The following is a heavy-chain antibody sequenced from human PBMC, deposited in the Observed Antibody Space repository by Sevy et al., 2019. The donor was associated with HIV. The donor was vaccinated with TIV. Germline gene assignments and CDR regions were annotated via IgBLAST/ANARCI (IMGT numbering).Heavy chain of an antibody. CDR2: IKQDGREK. CDR1: GFTLGSYW. J-gene: IGHJ5*02. D-gene: IGHD3-22*01. CDR3: ATVGPNYHDSTDYYCWFGP. V-gene: IGHV3-7*01. Sequence: GGYLRLSCAASGFTLGSYWMSWVRQAPGKGLEWMASIKQDGREKKYVDTVRGRFTISRDNAKNSLYLQMDSVRVEDTAVYYCATVGPNYHDSTDYYCWFGPWGQGTQVTVSS.